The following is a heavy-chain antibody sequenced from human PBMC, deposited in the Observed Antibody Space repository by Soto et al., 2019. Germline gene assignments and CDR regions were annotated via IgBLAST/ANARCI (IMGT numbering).Heavy chain of an antibody. V-gene: IGHV1-69*13. CDR3: ARLAGSIAALNWFDP. D-gene: IGHD6-6*01. CDR1: GGTFSSYA. CDR2: IIPIFGTA. J-gene: IGHJ5*02. Sequence: ASVKVSCKASGGTFSSYAISWVRQAPGQGLEWMGGIIPIFGTANYAQKFQGRVTITADESTSTAYMELSSLRSEDTAVYYCARLAGSIAALNWFDPWGQGTLVTVSS.